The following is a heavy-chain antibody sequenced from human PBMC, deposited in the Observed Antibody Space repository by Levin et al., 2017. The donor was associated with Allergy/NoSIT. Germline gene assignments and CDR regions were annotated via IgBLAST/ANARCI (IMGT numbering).Heavy chain of an antibody. CDR2: IYHTGAT. CDR1: GGSLSSGDYY. Sequence: SCTVSGGSLSSGDYYWTWIRQPPGKGLEWIGYIYHTGATYYNPSLMSRLSMSVDTSKNQFSLKLNSVTVADTAVYYCGRGNRGIDYWGQGTLVTVAS. V-gene: IGHV4-30-4*01. J-gene: IGHJ4*02. CDR3: GRGNRGIDY. D-gene: IGHD6-13*01.